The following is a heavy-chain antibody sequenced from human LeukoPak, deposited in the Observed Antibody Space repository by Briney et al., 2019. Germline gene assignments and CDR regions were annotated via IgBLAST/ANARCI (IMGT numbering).Heavy chain of an antibody. Sequence: GGSLRLSCTASGFTFGDYAMSWFRQAPGKGLEWVANIKQDGSEKYYVDSVKGRFTISRDNAKNSLYLQMNSLRAEDTAVYYCARIQGGAPQPFTYFDYWGQGTLVTVSS. CDR2: IKQDGSEK. D-gene: IGHD5-18*01. J-gene: IGHJ4*02. V-gene: IGHV3-7*01. CDR1: GFTFGDYA. CDR3: ARIQGGAPQPFTYFDY.